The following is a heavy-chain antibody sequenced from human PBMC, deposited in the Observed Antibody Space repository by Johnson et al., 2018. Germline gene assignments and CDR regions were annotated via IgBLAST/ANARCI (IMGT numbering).Heavy chain of an antibody. Sequence: VQLVQSGAEVKKHGESLKISCKGSGYSFTSYWIGWVRQMPGKGLEWMGIIYPGDSDTRYSPSFQGQVTISADKSISTAYLQWSSPKASDTAMYYCAWGSHVLRFLEWSPRYYSGMDVWGQGTTVTVSS. D-gene: IGHD3-3*01. CDR3: AWGSHVLRFLEWSPRYYSGMDV. V-gene: IGHV5-51*01. CDR2: IYPGDSDT. CDR1: GYSFTSYW. J-gene: IGHJ6*02.